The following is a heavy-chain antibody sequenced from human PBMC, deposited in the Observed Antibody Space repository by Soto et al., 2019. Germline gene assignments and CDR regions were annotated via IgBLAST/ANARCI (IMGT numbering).Heavy chain of an antibody. Sequence: EVQLVESGGGLVQPGRSLRLSCVASGFIVDDYAMHWVRQVPGKGLEWVSGISWNSGSIGYVDSVKGRFTISRDNAKNSLYLQMNSLRAEDTALYYCVKDREYSGSWTFDYWGQGTLVTVSS. D-gene: IGHD6-13*01. CDR3: VKDREYSGSWTFDY. J-gene: IGHJ4*02. CDR2: ISWNSGSI. CDR1: GFIVDDYA. V-gene: IGHV3-9*01.